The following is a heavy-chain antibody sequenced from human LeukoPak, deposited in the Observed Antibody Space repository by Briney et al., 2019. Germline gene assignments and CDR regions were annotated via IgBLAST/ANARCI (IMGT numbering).Heavy chain of an antibody. J-gene: IGHJ4*02. CDR2: ISYDGSNK. CDR1: GFTFSSYA. Sequence: PGGSLRLSCAASGFTFSSYAMHWVRQAPGKGLEWVAVISYDGSNKYYADSVKGRFTISRDNSKNTLYLQMNSLRAEDTAVYYCARDSEAALGYWGQGTLVTVSS. CDR3: ARDSEAALGY. D-gene: IGHD6-13*01. V-gene: IGHV3-30-3*01.